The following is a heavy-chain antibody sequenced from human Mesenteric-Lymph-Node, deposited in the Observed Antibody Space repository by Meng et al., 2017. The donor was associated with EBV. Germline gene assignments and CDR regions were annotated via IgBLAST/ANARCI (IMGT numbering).Heavy chain of an antibody. CDR3: ARVSEISGTWLDC. D-gene: IGHD1-7*01. Sequence: QGQLQESGPGLVKPSGTLSLPCAVSGGSISGNNWWSWIRQPPGKGLEWIGEVFHIGSTNYNPSLKSRVTISLDKSKNQFSLKLTSVTAADTAVYFCARVSEISGTWLDCWGQGTLVTVSS. J-gene: IGHJ1*01. V-gene: IGHV4-4*02. CDR2: VFHIGST. CDR1: GGSISGNNW.